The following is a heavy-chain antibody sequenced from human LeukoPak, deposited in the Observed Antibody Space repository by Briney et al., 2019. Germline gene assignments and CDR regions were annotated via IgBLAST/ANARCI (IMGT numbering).Heavy chain of an antibody. Sequence: QPGGSLRLSCAASGFTVSSNYMSWVRQAPGKGLEWVSVIYSGGSTYYADSVKGRFTISRDNSKNTLYLQMNSLRAEDTAVYYCARVTGVGGYSYGYFDYWGQGTLVTVSS. D-gene: IGHD5-18*01. CDR2: IYSGGST. CDR3: ARVTGVGGYSYGYFDY. J-gene: IGHJ4*02. V-gene: IGHV3-66*01. CDR1: GFTVSSNY.